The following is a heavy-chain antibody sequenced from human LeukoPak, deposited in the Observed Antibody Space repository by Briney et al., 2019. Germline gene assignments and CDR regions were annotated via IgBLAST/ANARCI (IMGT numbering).Heavy chain of an antibody. D-gene: IGHD2-2*02. J-gene: IGHJ6*02. CDR2: NIPIFGTA. Sequence: ASVNVSCKASGGTFSSYAISWVRQAPGQGLEWMGGNIPIFGTANYAQKFQGRVTITADESTSTAYMELSSLRSEDTAVYYCARADIVVVPAGIHYYYGMDVWGQGTTVTVSS. CDR3: ARADIVVVPAGIHYYYGMDV. V-gene: IGHV1-69*13. CDR1: GGTFSSYA.